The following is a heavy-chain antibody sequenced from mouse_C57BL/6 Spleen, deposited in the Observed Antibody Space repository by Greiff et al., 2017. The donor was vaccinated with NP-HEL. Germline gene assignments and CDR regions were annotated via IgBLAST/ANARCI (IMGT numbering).Heavy chain of an antibody. CDR2: IYPGDGDT. CDR3: ARWEYYGSSLDY. D-gene: IGHD1-1*01. V-gene: IGHV1-80*01. Sequence: QVQLQQSGAELVKPGASVKISCKASGYAFSSYWMNWVKQRPGKGLEWIGQIYPGDGDTNYNGKFKGKATLTADKSSSTAYMQLSSLTSEDSAVYFCARWEYYGSSLDYWGQGTTLTVSS. CDR1: GYAFSSYW. J-gene: IGHJ2*01.